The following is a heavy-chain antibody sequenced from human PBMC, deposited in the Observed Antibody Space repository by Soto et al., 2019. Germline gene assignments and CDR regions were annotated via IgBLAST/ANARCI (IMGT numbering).Heavy chain of an antibody. Sequence: EVQLVESGGGLVQPGGSLRLSCAPSGFTFSDNWMSWVRQAPGKGLECVANIKTDGSEKYYVDPVKGRFTISRDNAKNSLYLQMNSLRAEDTAVYYCATSMGRGGNDYWGQGTLVAVSS. J-gene: IGHJ4*02. V-gene: IGHV3-7*05. CDR1: GFTFSDNW. CDR2: IKTDGSEK. D-gene: IGHD3-10*01. CDR3: ATSMGRGGNDY.